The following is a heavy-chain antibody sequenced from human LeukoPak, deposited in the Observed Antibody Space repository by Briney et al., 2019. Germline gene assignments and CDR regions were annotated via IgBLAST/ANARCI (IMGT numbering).Heavy chain of an antibody. J-gene: IGHJ4*02. Sequence: GGSLRLSCAASGFTFSSYAMSWVRQAPGKGLEWVSTISNSDSNTYYTDSVKGRFTISRDNSKNTLYLQMNSLRAEDTAVYYCARVTYGSGTYGAFDYWGQGTLVTVSS. CDR2: ISNSDSNT. CDR1: GFTFSSYA. V-gene: IGHV3-23*01. CDR3: ARVTYGSGTYGAFDY. D-gene: IGHD3-10*01.